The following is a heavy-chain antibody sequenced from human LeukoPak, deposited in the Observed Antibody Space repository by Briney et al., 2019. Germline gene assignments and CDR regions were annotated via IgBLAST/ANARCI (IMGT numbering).Heavy chain of an antibody. V-gene: IGHV4-30-4*01. CDR2: IYYSGST. J-gene: IGHJ4*02. Sequence: PSETPSLTCTVSGGSISSGDYYWSWIRQPPGKGLEWIGYIYYSGSTYYNPSLKSRGTISVDTSKNQLSLKLSSVTAADTAVYYCASYELISTYFDYWGQGTLVTVSS. D-gene: IGHD1-26*01. CDR1: GGSISSGDYY. CDR3: ASYELISTYFDY.